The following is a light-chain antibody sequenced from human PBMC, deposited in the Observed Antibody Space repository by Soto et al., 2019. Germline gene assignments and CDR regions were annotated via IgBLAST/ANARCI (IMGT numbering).Light chain of an antibody. CDR3: SSFTTSSTLGV. J-gene: IGLJ3*02. CDR2: EVT. Sequence: QSVLTQPASVSGSPGQWITISCTGTSSDIGGYNYVSWYQQHPGKAPKLIIYEVTNRPSGVSGRFSGSKSGNTASLTISGLQAEDEADYYCSSFTTSSTLGVFGGGTKLTVL. V-gene: IGLV2-14*01. CDR1: SSDIGGYNY.